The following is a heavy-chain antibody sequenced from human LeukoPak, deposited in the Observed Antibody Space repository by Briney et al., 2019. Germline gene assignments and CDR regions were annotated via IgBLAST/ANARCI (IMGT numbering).Heavy chain of an antibody. V-gene: IGHV4-31*03. CDR1: GGSISSGGDF. Sequence: SETLSLTCTVSGGSISSGGDFWTWIRQLPEKGLEWTGYIYNNGNAYYNPSLKSRITISVDTSRNQFSLKLSSVTAADTAVYYCARGLVVPSATTWGQGTTVTVSS. D-gene: IGHD2-2*01. CDR2: IYNNGNA. J-gene: IGHJ3*01. CDR3: ARGLVVPSATT.